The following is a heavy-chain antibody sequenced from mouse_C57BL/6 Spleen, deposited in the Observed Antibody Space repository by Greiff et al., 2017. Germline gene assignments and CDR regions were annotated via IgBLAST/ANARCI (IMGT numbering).Heavy chain of an antibody. CDR3: ARGGAANWVPFDY. V-gene: IGHV1-22*01. D-gene: IGHD4-1*01. CDR2: INPNNGGT. J-gene: IGHJ2*01. Sequence: VQLQQSGPELVKPGASVKMSCKASGYTFTDYNMHWVKQSHGKSLEWIGYINPNNGGTSYNQKFKGKATLTVNKSSSTAYMELRSLTSEDSAVYYCARGGAANWVPFDYWGQGTTLTVSS. CDR1: GYTFTDYN.